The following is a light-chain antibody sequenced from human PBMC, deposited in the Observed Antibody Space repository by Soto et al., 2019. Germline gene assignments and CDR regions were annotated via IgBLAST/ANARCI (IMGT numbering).Light chain of an antibody. Sequence: QSVLTQPPSASGTPGQRVTISCSGSSSNIGTNTVNWYQQFPRSAPKLLMYSSNQRPSGVPDRFSGSKSGTSASLAISGLQSEDEAYYYCAAWDGSLNVVLFGGGTQLTVL. CDR3: AAWDGSLNVVL. J-gene: IGLJ3*02. CDR1: SSNIGTNT. V-gene: IGLV1-44*01. CDR2: SSN.